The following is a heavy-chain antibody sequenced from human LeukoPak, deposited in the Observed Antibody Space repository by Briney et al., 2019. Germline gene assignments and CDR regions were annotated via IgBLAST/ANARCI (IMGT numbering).Heavy chain of an antibody. J-gene: IGHJ4*02. CDR1: GFTFSSYA. D-gene: IGHD2-15*01. CDR3: AKGRGYCSGGSCYSDY. Sequence: GGSLRLSCSASGFTFSSYAMTWVRQAPGKGLEWVSTVSSSDSSSYYAASVKGRFTISRDNSKNTLYLQMNSLRAEDTAVYYCAKGRGYCSGGSCYSDYWGQGTLVTVSS. V-gene: IGHV3-23*01. CDR2: VSSSDSSS.